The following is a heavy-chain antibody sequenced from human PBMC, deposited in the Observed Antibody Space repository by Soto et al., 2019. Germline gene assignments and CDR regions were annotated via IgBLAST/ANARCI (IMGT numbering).Heavy chain of an antibody. CDR2: ISYDGNNK. Sequence: QVQLVESGGCVVQPGRSLRLSCAASGFTFSNYAMHWGRQAPGKGLEWVAVISYDGNNKYYGDSVKGQITISRDNSKNTLYLQMNSLRAEDTAVYYCARDPSYCSGGSCQIFDYWGQGTLVTVSS. V-gene: IGHV3-30-3*01. D-gene: IGHD2-15*01. CDR3: ARDPSYCSGGSCQIFDY. CDR1: GFTFSNYA. J-gene: IGHJ4*02.